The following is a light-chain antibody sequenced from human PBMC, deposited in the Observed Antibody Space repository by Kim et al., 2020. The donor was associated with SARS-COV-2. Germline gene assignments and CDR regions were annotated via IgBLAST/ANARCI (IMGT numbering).Light chain of an antibody. J-gene: IGLJ1*01. Sequence: QSALTQPPSVSGSPGQSVTISCTGTSSDVGSYNRVSWYQQPPGTAPKLMIYEVSHRPSGVPDRFSGSKSGNTASLTISGLQAEDEADYYCSSYTSSSTSLFGTGTKVTVL. CDR1: SSDVGSYNR. V-gene: IGLV2-18*02. CDR3: SSYTSSSTSL. CDR2: EVS.